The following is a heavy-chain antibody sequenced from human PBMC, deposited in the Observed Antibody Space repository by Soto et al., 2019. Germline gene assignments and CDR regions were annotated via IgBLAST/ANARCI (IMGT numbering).Heavy chain of an antibody. D-gene: IGHD6-19*01. CDR3: AKEQSSGFYRVVDY. J-gene: IGHJ4*02. CDR1: GFTLSCCG. Sequence: QVQVVESGGGVVQPGRSLRLSCAASGFTLSCCGMHWVRQAPGKGLEWVGVITYDGSEIHYVDSVKGRFTISRDSSENTVYLQMNALRFGDSAVYYCAKEQSSGFYRVVDYWGQGTLVTVSP. CDR2: ITYDGSEI. V-gene: IGHV3-30*18.